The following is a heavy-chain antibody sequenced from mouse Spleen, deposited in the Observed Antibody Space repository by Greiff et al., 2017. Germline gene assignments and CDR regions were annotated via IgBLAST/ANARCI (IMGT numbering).Heavy chain of an antibody. CDR3: ARDEGLRRFAY. J-gene: IGHJ3*01. V-gene: IGHV5-4*02. Sequence: DVKLVESGGGLVKPGGSLKLSCAASGFTFSDYYMYWVRQTPEKRLEWVATISDGGSYTYYPDSVKGRFTISRDNAKNNLYLQMSSLKSEDTAMYYCARDEGLRRFAYWGQGTLVTVSA. CDR1: GFTFSDYY. D-gene: IGHD2-4*01. CDR2: ISDGGSYT.